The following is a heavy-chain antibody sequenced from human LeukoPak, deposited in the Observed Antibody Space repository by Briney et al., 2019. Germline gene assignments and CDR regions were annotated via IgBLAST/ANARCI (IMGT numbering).Heavy chain of an antibody. CDR3: ARVVGYSGYAYR. CDR2: IYYSGST. Sequence: SETLSLTCTVSGYSISSGYYWGWIRQTPGKGLEWIGYIYYSGSTNYNPSLKSRVTISVDTSKNQFSLKLSSVTAEDTAVYYCARVVGYSGYAYRWGQGTLVTVSS. J-gene: IGHJ4*02. V-gene: IGHV4-38-2*02. CDR1: GYSISSGYY. D-gene: IGHD5-12*01.